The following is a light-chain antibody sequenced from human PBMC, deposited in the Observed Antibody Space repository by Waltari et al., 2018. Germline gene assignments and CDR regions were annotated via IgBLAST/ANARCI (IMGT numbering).Light chain of an antibody. J-gene: IGKJ1*01. CDR3: QQSYSTLGT. Sequence: DIQMTQSPSSLSASVGDRVTITCRASQSISSYLNWYQQKPGKAPKLLIYAASSLKSGVPSSFSSSGSGTDFTLTISSLQPEDFATYYCQQSYSTLGTFGQGTKVEIK. CDR1: QSISSY. V-gene: IGKV1-39*01. CDR2: AAS.